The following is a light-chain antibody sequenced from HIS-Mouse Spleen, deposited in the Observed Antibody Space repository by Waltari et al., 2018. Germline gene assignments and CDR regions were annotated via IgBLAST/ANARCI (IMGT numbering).Light chain of an antibody. V-gene: IGLV3-21*03. J-gene: IGLJ1*01. CDR3: QVWDSSSDHYV. Sequence: SYVLTQPPSVSVAPGKTARITCGGNNIGSKSVHWYQKKPGQAPVLAVYDDSDRPSGIPERFSGSNSGNTATRTISRVEAGDEADYYCQVWDSSSDHYVFGTGTKVTVL. CDR2: DDS. CDR1: NIGSKS.